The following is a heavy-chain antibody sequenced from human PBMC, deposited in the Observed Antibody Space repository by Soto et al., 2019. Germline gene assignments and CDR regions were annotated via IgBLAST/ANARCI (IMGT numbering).Heavy chain of an antibody. J-gene: IGHJ6*03. D-gene: IGHD3-10*01. V-gene: IGHV4-31*03. Sequence: SETLSLTCTASCGSIRSGGYYWIWIRQHPGKGLEWIGYIYYSGSTYYNPSLKSRVTISVDTSKNQFSLKLSSVTAADTAVYYCATTAPRDMWFGELYNGDHYYYMDVWGKGTTVTVSS. CDR2: IYYSGST. CDR3: ATTAPRDMWFGELYNGDHYYYMDV. CDR1: CGSIRSGGYY.